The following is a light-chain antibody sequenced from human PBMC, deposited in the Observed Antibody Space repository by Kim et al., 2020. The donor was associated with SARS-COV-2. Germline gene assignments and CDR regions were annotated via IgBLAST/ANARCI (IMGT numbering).Light chain of an antibody. V-gene: IGLV3-19*01. CDR1: SLRSYY. Sequence: SSELTQDPAVSVALGQTVRITCQGDSLRSYYATWYQQKPGQAPILVIYGKNNRPSGIPDRFSGSSSGNTASLTITGTQAGDEADYYCNSRDSNDNVVFGGGNQRTVL. J-gene: IGLJ2*01. CDR3: NSRDSNDNVV. CDR2: GKN.